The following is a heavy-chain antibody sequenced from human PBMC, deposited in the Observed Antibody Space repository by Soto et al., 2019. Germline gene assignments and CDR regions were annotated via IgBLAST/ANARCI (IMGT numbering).Heavy chain of an antibody. Sequence: AASVKVSCKASGGTFSSYDINWVRQATGQGLEWMGWMNPNSGNTGYAQKFQGRVTMTRNTSISTAYMELSSLRSEDTAVYYCARGSRRGYCSSTSCYRMDVWGQGTTVTVSS. CDR3: ARGSRRGYCSSTSCYRMDV. J-gene: IGHJ6*02. D-gene: IGHD2-2*02. V-gene: IGHV1-8*02. CDR2: MNPNSGNT. CDR1: GGTFSSYD.